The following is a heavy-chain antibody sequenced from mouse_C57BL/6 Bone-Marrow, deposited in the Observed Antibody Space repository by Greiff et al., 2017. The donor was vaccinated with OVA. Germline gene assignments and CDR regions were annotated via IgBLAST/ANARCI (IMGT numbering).Heavy chain of an antibody. D-gene: IGHD1-1*01. CDR2: ISSGSSTI. J-gene: IGHJ4*01. CDR1: GFTFSDYG. V-gene: IGHV5-17*01. CDR3: ARGTVGARYYAMDY. Sequence: EVMLVESGGGLVKPGGSLKLSCAASGFTFSDYGMHWVRQAPEKGLEWVAYISSGSSTIYYADTVKGRFTISRDNAKNTLFLQMTSLRSEDTAMYYCARGTVGARYYAMDYWGQGTSVTVSS.